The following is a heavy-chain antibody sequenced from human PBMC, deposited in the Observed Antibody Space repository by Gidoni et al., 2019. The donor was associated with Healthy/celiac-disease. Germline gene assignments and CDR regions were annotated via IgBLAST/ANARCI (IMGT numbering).Heavy chain of an antibody. J-gene: IGHJ4*02. Sequence: QVQLVESGGGVVQPGRSLRLSGAASGFTLSSYGMHWVRQAPGKGLEWVAVISYDGSNKYYADSVKGRFTISRDNSKNTLYLQMNSLRAEDTAVYYCAKDRIAAAPGGYFDYWSQGTLVTVSS. CDR2: ISYDGSNK. D-gene: IGHD6-13*01. CDR1: GFTLSSYG. CDR3: AKDRIAAAPGGYFDY. V-gene: IGHV3-30*18.